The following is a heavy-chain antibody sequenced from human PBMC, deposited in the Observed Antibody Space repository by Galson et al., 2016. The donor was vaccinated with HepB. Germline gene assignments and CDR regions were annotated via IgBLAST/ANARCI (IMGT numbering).Heavy chain of an antibody. CDR1: GFTFSSYE. Sequence: SLRLSCAASGFTFSSYEMNWVRQAPGKGLEWVSYISSSGSTIYYADSVKGRFTISRDNAKNSLYLQMNSLRAEDTAVYYCARGHEDFRSPFYYYGMGVWGQGTTVTVSS. V-gene: IGHV3-48*03. D-gene: IGHD3-3*01. CDR2: ISSSGSTI. CDR3: ARGHEDFRSPFYYYGMGV. J-gene: IGHJ6*02.